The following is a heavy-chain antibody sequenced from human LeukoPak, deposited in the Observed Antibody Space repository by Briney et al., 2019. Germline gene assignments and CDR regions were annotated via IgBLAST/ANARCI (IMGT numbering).Heavy chain of an antibody. CDR1: GGSFSGYY. V-gene: IGHV4-34*01. Sequence: QPSETLSLTCAIYGGSFSGYYWSWIRQPPGRGLEWIGEINHSGSTNYNPSLMRRVSKSADTSKSQFSLKLYSVTAADTAVYYCARDVAPFDPWGQGTLVTVSS. J-gene: IGHJ5*02. CDR2: INHSGST. D-gene: IGHD2-15*01. CDR3: ARDVAPFDP.